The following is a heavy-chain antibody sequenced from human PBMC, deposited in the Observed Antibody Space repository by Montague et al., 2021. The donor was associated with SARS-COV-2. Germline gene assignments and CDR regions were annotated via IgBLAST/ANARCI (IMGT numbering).Heavy chain of an antibody. V-gene: IGHV4-39*01. J-gene: IGHJ3*02. CDR3: ARLPYFYDSTHASDI. CDR2: IFYSGST. D-gene: IGHD3-22*01. Sequence: SETLSLTCTVSGGSISSSSYYWGWIRQPPGKGLEWIGNIFYSGSTYYNTSLKSRVTISVDTSKNQFSLRLSSVTAADTAMYYCARLPYFYDSTHASDIWGQGTMVTVSS. CDR1: GGSISSSSYY.